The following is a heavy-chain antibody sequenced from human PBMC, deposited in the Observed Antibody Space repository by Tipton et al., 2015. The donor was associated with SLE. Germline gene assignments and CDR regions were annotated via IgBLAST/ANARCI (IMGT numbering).Heavy chain of an antibody. CDR1: GASISSESYY. CDR2: MYYSGST. D-gene: IGHD4-17*01. Sequence: TLSLTCSVSGASISSESYYWTWIRQPPGKGLEWIGNMYYSGSTYYNPSLKSRLSISLDTSNNQFFLTLGSVTAADTAVYYCARRRYGDFLLPDAFDIWGQGTMVTVSS. V-gene: IGHV4-31*03. CDR3: ARRRYGDFLLPDAFDI. J-gene: IGHJ3*02.